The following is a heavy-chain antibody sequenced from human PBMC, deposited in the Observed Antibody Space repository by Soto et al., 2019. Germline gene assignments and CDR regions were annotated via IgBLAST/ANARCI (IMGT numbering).Heavy chain of an antibody. CDR1: GFTFSSYA. J-gene: IGHJ3*02. CDR2: VSGSGGST. D-gene: IGHD4-17*01. CDR3: ARSDVDSYGDSRRHAFDM. V-gene: IGHV3-23*01. Sequence: EVQVLESGGGLVQPGGSLRLSCAASGFTFSSYAMSWVRQAPGKGLEWVSSVSGSGGSTYYADSVKGRFTISRDKSKNTLYLKMNRLRAEDTAIYYCARSDVDSYGDSRRHAFDMWGQGKMVTVSP.